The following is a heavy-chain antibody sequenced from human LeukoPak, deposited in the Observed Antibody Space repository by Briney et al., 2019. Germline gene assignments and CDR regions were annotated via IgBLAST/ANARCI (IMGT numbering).Heavy chain of an antibody. J-gene: IGHJ4*02. CDR1: GYTFTSYY. CDR3: ARDLFTVDTAMVTAY. D-gene: IGHD5-18*01. Sequence: GASVKVSCKASGYTFTSYYMHWVRQAPGQGLEWMGIISPSGGSTSYAQKFQGRVTMTRDTSTSTVYMELSSLRSGDTAVYYCARDLFTVDTAMVTAYWGQGTLVTVSS. V-gene: IGHV1-46*01. CDR2: ISPSGGST.